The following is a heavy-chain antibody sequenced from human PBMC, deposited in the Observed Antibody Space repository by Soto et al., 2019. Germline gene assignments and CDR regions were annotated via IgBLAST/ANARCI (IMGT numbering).Heavy chain of an antibody. CDR1: GYSFTRYG. CDR2: ISGYNANT. CDR3: ARMGDVPYYYYGLDV. D-gene: IGHD3-16*01. J-gene: IGHJ6*02. Sequence: QVQLVQSGAEVKKPGASVKVSCKASGYSFTRYGISWVRQAPGQGLEWMGRISGYNANTNYPENLQGRVTMTTDTSTSTAYMEVRNLISDDTAVYYCARMGDVPYYYYGLDVWGQGTMVTVSS. V-gene: IGHV1-18*01.